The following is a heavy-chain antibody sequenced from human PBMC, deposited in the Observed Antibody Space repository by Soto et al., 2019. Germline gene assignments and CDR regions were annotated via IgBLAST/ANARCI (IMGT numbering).Heavy chain of an antibody. CDR3: ARIIEVCSSTRCYPLFDY. V-gene: IGHV4-31*03. D-gene: IGHD2-2*01. CDR1: GGSISSGGYY. Sequence: SETLSLTCTVSGGSISSGGYYWSWIRQHPGKGLEWIGYIYYSGSTYYNPSLKSRVTISVDTSKNQFSLKLSSVTAADTAVYYCARIIEVCSSTRCYPLFDYWGQGTLVTVSS. J-gene: IGHJ4*02. CDR2: IYYSGST.